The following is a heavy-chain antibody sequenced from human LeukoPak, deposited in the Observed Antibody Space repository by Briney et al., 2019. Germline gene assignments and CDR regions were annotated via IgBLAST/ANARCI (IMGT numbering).Heavy chain of an antibody. Sequence: GRSLRLSCAASGFTFSSYGVHCVRQAPGKGLEWVAVIWYDGNQKYYADSVKGRFTISRDNSKRTLYLQLNSLRAEDTAVYHSASSLVIGLYPPNYWGQGTLVTVSS. CDR1: GFTFSSYG. CDR2: IWYDGNQK. D-gene: IGHD2-21*01. J-gene: IGHJ4*02. V-gene: IGHV3-33*01. CDR3: ASSLVIGLYPPNY.